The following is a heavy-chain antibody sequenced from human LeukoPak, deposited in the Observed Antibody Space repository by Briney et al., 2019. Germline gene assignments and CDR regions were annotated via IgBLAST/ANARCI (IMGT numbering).Heavy chain of an antibody. J-gene: IGHJ4*02. CDR3: ARVRGDYGDYIFDY. Sequence: GGSLRLSCAASGFTVSSNYMSWVRQAPGKGLEWVSVIYSGGSTYYADSVKGRFTISRDNSKNTPYLQMNSLRAEDTAVYYCARVRGDYGDYIFDYWGQGTLVTVSS. V-gene: IGHV3-53*01. CDR1: GFTVSSNY. CDR2: IYSGGST. D-gene: IGHD4-17*01.